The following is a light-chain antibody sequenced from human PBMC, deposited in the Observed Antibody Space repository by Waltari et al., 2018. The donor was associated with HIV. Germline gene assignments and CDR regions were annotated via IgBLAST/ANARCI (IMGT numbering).Light chain of an antibody. CDR2: CAS. CDR3: QHYGGSAIYT. CDR1: QSVSSIY. V-gene: IGKV3-20*01. J-gene: IGKJ2*01. Sequence: EIVLTQSPGTLSLSPGERATLSCRASQSVSSIYLAWYLQKPGQAPRLLIYCASNRATGVPDRFSGSGSGTDFTLIISRLEPEDFAVYYCQHYGGSAIYTFGQGTKLEIK.